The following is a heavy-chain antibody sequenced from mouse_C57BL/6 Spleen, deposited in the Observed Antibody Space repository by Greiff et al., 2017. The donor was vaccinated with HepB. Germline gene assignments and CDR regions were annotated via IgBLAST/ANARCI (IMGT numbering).Heavy chain of an antibody. J-gene: IGHJ4*01. V-gene: IGHV1-76*01. D-gene: IGHD1-3*01. CDR1: GYTFTDYY. Sequence: QVPLKESGAELVRPGASVKLSCKASGYTFTDYYINWVKQRPGQGLEWIARIYPGSGNTYYNEKFKGKATLTAEKSSSTAYMQLSSLTSEDSAVYCGARSSSAHDYAMDYWGQGTSVTVSS. CDR3: ARSSSAHDYAMDY. CDR2: IYPGSGNT.